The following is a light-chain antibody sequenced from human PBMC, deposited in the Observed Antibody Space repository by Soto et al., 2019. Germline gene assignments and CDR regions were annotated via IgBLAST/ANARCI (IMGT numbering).Light chain of an antibody. CDR1: SGHSSYG. Sequence: QSVLTQSPSASASLGASVKLTCPLSSGHSSYGIAWHQQQPEKGPRFLMKVNSDGGHNKGDGIPDRFSGSSSGAERYLTISSLQAEDEADYYCQTWGAGIQVFGGGTKLTVL. V-gene: IGLV4-69*01. CDR2: VNSDGGH. J-gene: IGLJ3*02. CDR3: QTWGAGIQV.